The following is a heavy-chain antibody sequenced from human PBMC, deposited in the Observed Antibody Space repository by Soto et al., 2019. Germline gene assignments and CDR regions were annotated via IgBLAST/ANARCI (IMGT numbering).Heavy chain of an antibody. V-gene: IGHV3-21*06. J-gene: IGHJ4*02. CDR1: GFTFTRYS. CDR3: ARESEDLTSNFDY. Sequence: GGSLRLSCAASGFTFTRYSMNWVRQAPGKGLEWVSSISSTTNYIYYGDSMKGRFTISRDNAKNSLYLEMNSQRAEDTAVYYCARESEDLTSNFDYWGQGTLVTVSS. CDR2: ISSTTNYI.